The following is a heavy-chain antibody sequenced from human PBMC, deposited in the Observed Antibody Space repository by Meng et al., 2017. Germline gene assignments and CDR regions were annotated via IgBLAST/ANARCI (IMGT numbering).Heavy chain of an antibody. CDR3: AREVAATTLFLDY. D-gene: IGHD2-15*01. J-gene: IGHJ4*02. CDR1: GGSISSSNW. CDR2: IYHSGST. V-gene: IGHV4-4*03. Sequence: QLRGSGPGLVSPPGTLSLTCAVSGGSISSSNWWSWVRQPPGKGLEWIGEIYHSGSTNYNPSLKSRVTISVDKSKNQFSLKLSSVTAADTAVYYCAREVAATTLFLDYWGQGTLVTVSS.